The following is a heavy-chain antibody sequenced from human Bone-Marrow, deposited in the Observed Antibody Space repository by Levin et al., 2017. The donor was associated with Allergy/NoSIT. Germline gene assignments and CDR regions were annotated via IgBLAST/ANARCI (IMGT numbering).Heavy chain of an antibody. Sequence: SETLSLTCTVSGTSITNFYWNWIRQSPGRGLEWIGYISYSGSTDYNPSLKSRVTISEDTSKNQFSLKLTSVTAADTAIYYCACIRSGRYYGMSVWGQGTTVTVSS. D-gene: IGHD3-10*01. V-gene: IGHV4-59*01. CDR1: GTSITNFY. CDR2: ISYSGST. CDR3: ACIRSGRYYGMSV. J-gene: IGHJ6*02.